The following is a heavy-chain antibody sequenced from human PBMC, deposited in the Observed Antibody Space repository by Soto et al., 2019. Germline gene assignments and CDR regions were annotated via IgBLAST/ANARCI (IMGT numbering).Heavy chain of an antibody. CDR3: ARDYGDYAPYC. D-gene: IGHD4-17*01. CDR2: ISYDGSNK. Sequence: QVQLVESGGGVVQPGRSLRLSCAASGFTFSSYAMHWVRQAPGKGLEWVAVISYDGSNKYYADSVKGRFTISRDNSKNTRYLQMNSLRAEDTGVYYCARDYGDYAPYCWGQGTLVTVSS. J-gene: IGHJ4*02. V-gene: IGHV3-30-3*01. CDR1: GFTFSSYA.